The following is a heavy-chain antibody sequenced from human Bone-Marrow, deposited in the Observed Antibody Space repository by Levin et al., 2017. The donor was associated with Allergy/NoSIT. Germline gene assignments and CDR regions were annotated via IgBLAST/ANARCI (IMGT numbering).Heavy chain of an antibody. CDR3: AKDLHWYGMDV. CDR1: GFTFTTY. V-gene: IGHV3-23*01. D-gene: IGHD4-11*01. J-gene: IGHJ6*02. Sequence: GGSLRLSCAASGFTFTTYMAWVRQAPGKGLEWVSSISKSGDATYYRDSVKGRFTISRDNADKTLYLYMNSLRADDTALYYCAKDLHWYGMDVWGQGTTVTVSS. CDR2: ISKSGDAT.